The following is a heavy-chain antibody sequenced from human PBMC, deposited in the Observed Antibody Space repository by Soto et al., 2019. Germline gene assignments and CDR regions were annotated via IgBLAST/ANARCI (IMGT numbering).Heavy chain of an antibody. CDR2: IYDRGSV. V-gene: IGHV4-31*03. CDR1: GVSVTSGGDY. Sequence: QVQLQESGPGLVKPSQTLSLTSTVSGVSVTSGGDYWRWIRQHPGKGLEWIGYIYDRGSVYYNPSLKSRVTISVDTSKHQFPLRLISVTAADAAGYYCASRAARDYWGQGTLVTVSS. J-gene: IGHJ4*02. CDR3: ASRAARDY. D-gene: IGHD6-6*01.